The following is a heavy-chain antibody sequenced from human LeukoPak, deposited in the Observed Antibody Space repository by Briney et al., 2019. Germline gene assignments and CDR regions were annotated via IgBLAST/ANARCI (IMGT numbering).Heavy chain of an antibody. V-gene: IGHV1-2*02. Sequence: GASVKVSCKASGYTFTGYFMHWVRQAPGQGLEWMGWINPNSGGTNYAQKFQGRVTMTRDTSVSTAYMEVSRLESDDTAVYYCACLINQLGSGNWYFDLWGRGTLVTVSS. CDR3: ACLINQLGSGNWYFDL. D-gene: IGHD7-27*01. CDR2: INPNSGGT. J-gene: IGHJ2*01. CDR1: GYTFTGYF.